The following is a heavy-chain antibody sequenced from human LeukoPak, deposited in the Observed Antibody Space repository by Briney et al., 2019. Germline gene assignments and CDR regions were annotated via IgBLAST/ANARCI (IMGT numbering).Heavy chain of an antibody. V-gene: IGHV4-34*01. CDR2: INHSGST. Sequence: PSETLSLTCAVYGGSFSGYYWSWIRQPPGKGLEWIGEINHSGSTNYNPSLKSRVTISVDTSKNQFSLKLSSVTAADTAVYYCARGPHAMIVVVPTGAFDIWGQGTMVTVSS. CDR1: GGSFSGYY. CDR3: ARGPHAMIVVVPTGAFDI. D-gene: IGHD3-22*01. J-gene: IGHJ3*02.